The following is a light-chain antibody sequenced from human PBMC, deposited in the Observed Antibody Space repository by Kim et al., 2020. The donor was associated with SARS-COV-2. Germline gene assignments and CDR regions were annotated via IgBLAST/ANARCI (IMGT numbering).Light chain of an antibody. V-gene: IGKV3-11*01. CDR2: DAS. CDR3: QQRSHWPPT. J-gene: IGKJ3*01. Sequence: LPPGGRATLSCRASQSVSNRLGWYQQKPGQAPRLLIYDASNRATGIPARFSGSGSGTDFTLTISSLEPEDFAVYFCQQRSHWPPTYGPGTKVDIK. CDR1: QSVSNR.